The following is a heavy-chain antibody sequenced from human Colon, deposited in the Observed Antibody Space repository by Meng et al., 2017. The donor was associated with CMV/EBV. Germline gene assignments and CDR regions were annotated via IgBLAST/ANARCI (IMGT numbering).Heavy chain of an antibody. V-gene: IGHV3-23*01. CDR1: GFAFSTYA. J-gene: IGHJ4*02. CDR2: IIGNGAIT. Sequence: EVQLLESEGGFVQPGGSLTLSCAASGFAFSTYAMTWVRQAPGKGLEWLSAIIGNGAITYYARSVRGRFAISRDNTRNTLYLQMDSLRVEDTAVYYCVKNRNSGDSCPGAHWGQGIMVTVYS. D-gene: IGHD4-17*01. CDR3: VKNRNSGDSCPGAH.